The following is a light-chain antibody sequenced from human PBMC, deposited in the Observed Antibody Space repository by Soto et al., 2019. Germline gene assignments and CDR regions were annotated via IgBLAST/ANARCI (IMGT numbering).Light chain of an antibody. V-gene: IGKV2-30*01. J-gene: IGKJ1*01. CDR1: QSLVYSDGNTY. CDR2: KVS. Sequence: DVVMTQSPLSLPVTLGQPASISCRSSQSLVYSDGNTYLNWFQQRPGQSPRRLFYKVSNRDSGVPDRFSGSGSGTDFTLEISRVEAEDVGLYYCMQSTHWPRTFGQGTKVDIK. CDR3: MQSTHWPRT.